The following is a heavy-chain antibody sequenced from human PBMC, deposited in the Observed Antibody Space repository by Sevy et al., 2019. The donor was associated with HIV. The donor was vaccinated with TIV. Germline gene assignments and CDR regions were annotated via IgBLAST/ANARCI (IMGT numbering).Heavy chain of an antibody. CDR1: GFTFSRYS. CDR3: ARGRVTSHYFDY. J-gene: IGHJ4*02. D-gene: IGHD2-21*02. Sequence: GGSLRLSCGASGFTFSRYSMNWVRQAPGKGLEWVAVISDDGSKTYYADSVNGRFTISRDNSKNTLYLQMNSLRADDTTVYYCARGRVTSHYFDYWGQGTLVTVSS. V-gene: IGHV3-30*03. CDR2: ISDDGSKT.